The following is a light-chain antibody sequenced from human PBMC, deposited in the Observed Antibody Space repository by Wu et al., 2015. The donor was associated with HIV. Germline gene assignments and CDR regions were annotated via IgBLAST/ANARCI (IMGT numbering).Light chain of an antibody. CDR2: DAS. Sequence: VLTQSPATLSLSPGETATLSCRASQSVGSFLAWYQQRPGQPPRFLIYDASNRAAGIPARFRGSGSGTDFTLTISSLESEDSAIYYCQQGRDWPLTLGPGTKVEIK. J-gene: IGKJ3*01. CDR3: QQGRDWPLT. CDR1: QSVGSF. V-gene: IGKV3-11*01.